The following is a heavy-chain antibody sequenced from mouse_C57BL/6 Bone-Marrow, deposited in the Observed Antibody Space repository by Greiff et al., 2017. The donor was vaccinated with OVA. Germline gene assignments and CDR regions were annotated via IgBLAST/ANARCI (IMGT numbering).Heavy chain of an antibody. D-gene: IGHD2-2*01. CDR2: IDPSDSYT. CDR3: ARGLRRPYFDY. CDR1: GYTFTSYW. V-gene: IGHV1-50*01. J-gene: IGHJ2*01. Sequence: QVQLQQPGAELVKPGASVKLSCKASGYTFTSYWMQWVKQRPGQGLEWIGEIDPSDSYTNYNQKFKGKATLTVDTSSSTAYMQLSSLTSEDYAVYYCARGLRRPYFDYWGRGTTLTVSS.